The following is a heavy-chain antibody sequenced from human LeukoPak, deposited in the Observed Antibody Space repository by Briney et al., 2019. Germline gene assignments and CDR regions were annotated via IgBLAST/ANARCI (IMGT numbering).Heavy chain of an antibody. CDR3: ARDFAGAKGC. CDR2: ISYDGSNK. J-gene: IGHJ4*02. Sequence: PGGSLRLSCAASGFTFSSYAMHWVRQAPGKGLEWVAVISYDGSNKYYADSVKGRFTISRDNSKNTLYLQMNSLRAEDTAVYYCARDFAGAKGCWGQGTLVTVSS. CDR1: GFTFSSYA. D-gene: IGHD1-26*01. V-gene: IGHV3-30*04.